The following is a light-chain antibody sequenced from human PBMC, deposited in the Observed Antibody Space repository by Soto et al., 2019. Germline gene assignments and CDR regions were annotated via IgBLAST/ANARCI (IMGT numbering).Light chain of an antibody. CDR2: DAS. J-gene: IGKJ4*01. V-gene: IGKV1-5*01. CDR1: QSISSW. CDR3: QQYNTYSPLT. Sequence: DIQMTHSPSTLSASVGDRVTITCRGSQSISSWLAWYQQKPGKAPKLLIYDASSLESGVPSRFSGSGSGTEFTLTISSLQPDDFATYYCQQYNTYSPLTLGGGTKVDI.